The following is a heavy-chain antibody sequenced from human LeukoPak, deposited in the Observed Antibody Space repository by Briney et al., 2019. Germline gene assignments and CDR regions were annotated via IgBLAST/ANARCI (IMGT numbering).Heavy chain of an antibody. J-gene: IGHJ5*02. CDR1: GYTFTGYY. CDR3: AGDAGGSKGAWFDP. Sequence: ASVKVSCKASGYTFTGYYMHWVRQAPGQGLEWMGWINPNSGGTNYAQKFQGKVTMTRDTSISTAYMELSRLRSDDTAVYYCAGDAGGSKGAWFDPWGQGTLVTVSS. D-gene: IGHD1-26*01. V-gene: IGHV1-2*02. CDR2: INPNSGGT.